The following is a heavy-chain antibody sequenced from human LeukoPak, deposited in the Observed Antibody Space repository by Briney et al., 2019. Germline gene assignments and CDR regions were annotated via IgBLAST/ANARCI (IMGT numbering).Heavy chain of an antibody. CDR1: GFTFSSYA. CDR3: AKDLVDTAMVTFYFDY. V-gene: IGHV3-23*01. D-gene: IGHD5-18*01. J-gene: IGHJ4*02. Sequence: PGGSLRLSCAASGFTFSSYAMSRVRQAPGKGLEWVSAISGSGGSTYYADSVKGRFTISRDNSKNTLYLQMNSLRAEDTAVYYCAKDLVDTAMVTFYFDYWGQGTLVTVSS. CDR2: ISGSGGST.